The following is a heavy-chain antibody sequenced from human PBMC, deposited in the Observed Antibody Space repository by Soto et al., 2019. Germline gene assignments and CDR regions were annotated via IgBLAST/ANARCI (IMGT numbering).Heavy chain of an antibody. Sequence: QVQLVQSGADIKKPGASVNLSCRASGYTFTSYVIHWVRQAPGQRPEWLGWINAGNGNTLYSQKFQGRLTITRDTPANTVFVQLSSLRSEDTALYYCARQGRGRNWFDLWGPGSLVTVSA. D-gene: IGHD3-16*01. CDR1: GYTFTSYV. V-gene: IGHV1-3*01. J-gene: IGHJ5*02. CDR3: ARQGRGRNWFDL. CDR2: INAGNGNT.